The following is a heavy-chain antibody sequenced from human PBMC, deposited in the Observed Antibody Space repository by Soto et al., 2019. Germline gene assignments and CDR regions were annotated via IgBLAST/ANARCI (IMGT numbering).Heavy chain of an antibody. CDR2: INAGNGNT. D-gene: IGHD6-6*01. Sequence: ASVKVSCKASGYTFTSYAMHWVRQAPGQRLEWMGWINAGNGNTKYSQKLKGRVTITRDTSASTAYMELSSLRSEDTAVYYCAREGIAARPHYGMDVWGQGTTVTAP. J-gene: IGHJ6*02. CDR3: AREGIAARPHYGMDV. V-gene: IGHV1-3*01. CDR1: GYTFTSYA.